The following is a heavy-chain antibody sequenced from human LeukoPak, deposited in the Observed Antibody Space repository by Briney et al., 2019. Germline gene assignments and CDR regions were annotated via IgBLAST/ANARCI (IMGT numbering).Heavy chain of an antibody. J-gene: IGHJ5*02. CDR2: IIPIFGTA. CDR3: ASQGEYQLPLYNWFDP. CDR1: GGTFSSYA. Sequence: GASVKVSCKASGGTFSSYAISWVREAPAQGLEWMGGIIPIFGTANYAQKFQGRVTITADESTSTAYMELSSLRSEDTAVYYCASQGEYQLPLYNWFDPWGQGTLVTVSS. V-gene: IGHV1-69*13. D-gene: IGHD2-2*01.